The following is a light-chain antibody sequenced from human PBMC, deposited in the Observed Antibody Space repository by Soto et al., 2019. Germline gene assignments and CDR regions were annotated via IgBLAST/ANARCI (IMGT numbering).Light chain of an antibody. CDR3: QQSYSIPHT. CDR2: AAS. J-gene: IGKJ2*01. CDR1: QSISTS. Sequence: DIQMTQSPSSLSASVGDRVTITCRARQSISTSLNWYQQKPGQAPKLLIYAASSLQSGVPSRFSGSGSGTDFTLTIGSLQPEDFAVYHCQQSYSIPHTFGQGAKLEIK. V-gene: IGKV1-39*01.